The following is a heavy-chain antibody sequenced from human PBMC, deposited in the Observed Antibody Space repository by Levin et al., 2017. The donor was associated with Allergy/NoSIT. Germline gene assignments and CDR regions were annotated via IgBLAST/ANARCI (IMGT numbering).Heavy chain of an antibody. V-gene: IGHV4-39*07. Sequence: NTSETLSLTCTVSGGSISSSSYYWGWIRQPPGKGLEWIGSIYYSGSTYYNPSLKSRVTISVDTSKNQFSLKLSSVTAADTAVYYCAREINSGSYPPLFQHWGQGTLVTVSS. CDR2: IYYSGST. CDR3: AREINSGSYPPLFQH. J-gene: IGHJ1*01. CDR1: GGSISSSSYY. D-gene: IGHD1-26*01.